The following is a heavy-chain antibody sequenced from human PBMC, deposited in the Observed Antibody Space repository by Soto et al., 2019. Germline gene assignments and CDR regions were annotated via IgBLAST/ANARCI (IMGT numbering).Heavy chain of an antibody. V-gene: IGHV1-3*01. D-gene: IGHD3-9*01. CDR3: ARGDDILTGSDFDY. Sequence: ASVKVSCKASGYTFTSYAMHWVRQAPGQRLEWMGWINAGNGNTKYSQKLQGRVTMTTDTSTSTAYMELRSLRSDDTAVYYCARGDDILTGSDFDYWGQGTLVTVSS. CDR1: GYTFTSYA. CDR2: INAGNGNT. J-gene: IGHJ4*02.